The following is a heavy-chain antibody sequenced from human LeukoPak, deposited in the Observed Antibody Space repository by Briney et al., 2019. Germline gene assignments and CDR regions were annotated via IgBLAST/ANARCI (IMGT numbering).Heavy chain of an antibody. D-gene: IGHD3-3*01. CDR3: ANDSGRYYDFWSGYYHFDY. V-gene: IGHV3-30*18. J-gene: IGHJ4*02. Sequence: GGSLRLSCAAAGFTFSSYGMHWVRQAPGKGLEWVAVISYDGSNKYYADSVKGRFTISRDNSKNTLYLQMNSLRAEDTAVYYCANDSGRYYDFWSGYYHFDYWGQGTLVTVSS. CDR1: GFTFSSYG. CDR2: ISYDGSNK.